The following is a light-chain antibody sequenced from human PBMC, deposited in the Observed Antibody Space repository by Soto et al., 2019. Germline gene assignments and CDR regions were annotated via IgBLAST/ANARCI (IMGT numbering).Light chain of an antibody. J-gene: IGLJ2*01. V-gene: IGLV1-40*01. Sequence: QAVVTQPPSVSGAPGQRVTISCTGSSSNIGAGYDVHWYQQLPGTAPKLLIYGNSNRPSGVPDRFSGSKSGTSASLAITGLQAGDEADYYCQSYDSSVSKVVFGGGTKLTVL. CDR3: QSYDSSVSKVV. CDR1: SSNIGAGYD. CDR2: GNS.